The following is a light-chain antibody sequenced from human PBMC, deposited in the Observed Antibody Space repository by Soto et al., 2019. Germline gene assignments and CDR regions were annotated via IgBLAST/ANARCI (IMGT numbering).Light chain of an antibody. V-gene: IGKV3-11*01. J-gene: IGKJ4*01. CDR3: HQHSNWPLT. CDR1: QSVGTS. CDR2: DVS. Sequence: EIVLTQSPDTLSLSPGERATLSCRASQSVGTSLAWYQQKPGQAPSLLISDVSNRATGISARFSGSGSRTDFTLTISSLDPEDVAVYYCHQHSNWPLTFGGGTKVEIK.